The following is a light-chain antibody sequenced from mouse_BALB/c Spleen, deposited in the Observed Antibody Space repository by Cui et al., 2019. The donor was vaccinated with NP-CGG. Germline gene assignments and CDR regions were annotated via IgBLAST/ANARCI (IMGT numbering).Light chain of an antibody. J-gene: IGLJ1*01. Sequence: QAVVTQESALTPSPGEPVTPTCRSSTGTVTTSNYANWVQEKPDHLFTGLIGGTNNRAPGVPARFSGSLIGDKAALTITGAQTEDEAIYFCALWYSNHWVFGGGTKLTVL. CDR3: ALWYSNHWV. CDR1: TGTVTTSNY. V-gene: IGLV1*01. CDR2: GTN.